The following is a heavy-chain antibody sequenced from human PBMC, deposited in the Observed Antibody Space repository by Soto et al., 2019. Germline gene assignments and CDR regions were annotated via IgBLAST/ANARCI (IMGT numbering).Heavy chain of an antibody. CDR1: GFTFETYA. CDR2: ISFDGNNK. J-gene: IGHJ6*02. V-gene: IGHV3-30-3*01. Sequence: QVQLVESGGGVVQPGRSLRLSCGASGFTFETYAIHWVRQAPGKGLEWVALISFDGNNKYYADTVKGRFTVSRDNSKNTLYLQMNSRRVDDTAVYDCAREAGRQVGYYYGMDFCGQGTTVTVSS. CDR3: AREAGRQVGYYYGMDF.